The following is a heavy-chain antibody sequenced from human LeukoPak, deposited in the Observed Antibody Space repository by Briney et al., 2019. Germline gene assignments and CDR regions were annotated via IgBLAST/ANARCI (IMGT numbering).Heavy chain of an antibody. J-gene: IGHJ4*02. CDR3: ARAGYDFWSGYPRYYFDY. CDR1: GGSISSGDYY. Sequence: SQTLSLTCTVSGGSISSGDYYWSWIRQPPGKGLEWIGCIYYSGSTYYNPSLKSRVTISVDTSKNQFSLKLSSVTAADTAVYYCARAGYDFWSGYPRYYFDYWGQGTLVTVSS. CDR2: IYYSGST. D-gene: IGHD3-3*01. V-gene: IGHV4-30-4*08.